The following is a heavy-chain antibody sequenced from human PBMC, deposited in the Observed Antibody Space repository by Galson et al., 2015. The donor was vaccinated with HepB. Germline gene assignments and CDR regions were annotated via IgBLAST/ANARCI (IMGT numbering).Heavy chain of an antibody. CDR3: ARDRDDCNGYCWGSYFDL. V-gene: IGHV1-69*06. CDR1: GGILNTIP. D-gene: IGHD3-22*01. CDR2: IIPSFGAS. J-gene: IGHJ4*02. Sequence: SVKVSCKASGGILNTIPISWVRQAPGQRLEWMGRIIPSFGASNSAQKFQGRVTITADKSTNIAYLELSGLTPEDTAVYYCARDRDDCNGYCWGSYFDLWGQGTLVTVSS.